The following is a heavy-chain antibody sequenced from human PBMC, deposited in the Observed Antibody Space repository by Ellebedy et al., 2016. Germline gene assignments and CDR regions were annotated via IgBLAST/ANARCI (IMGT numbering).Heavy chain of an antibody. D-gene: IGHD3-22*01. Sequence: SETLSLXXTVSGDSVNSGTYYWSWIRQPAGKGLEWIGRIYNSGNTIYNPSLKSRVTMSVDTSKNHFSLDLSSVTAADTAVYYCARGLYFDSSGYHFWFDPWGQGALVTVSS. J-gene: IGHJ5*02. CDR2: IYNSGNT. CDR1: GDSVNSGTYY. CDR3: ARGLYFDSSGYHFWFDP. V-gene: IGHV4-61*02.